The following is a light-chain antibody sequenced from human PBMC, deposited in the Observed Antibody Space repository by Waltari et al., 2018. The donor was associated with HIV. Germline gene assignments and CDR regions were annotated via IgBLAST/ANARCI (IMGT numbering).Light chain of an antibody. J-gene: IGLJ3*02. Sequence: QSVLTQPPSVSGAPGQRVTISCTGSSSNIGAGYDVHWSQQLPGTAPKLLIYGNGNRPAGVPDRVSGSKSGTSASLAITGLQAEDEADYYCQSYDSSRSGWVFGGGTKLTVL. CDR3: QSYDSSRSGWV. V-gene: IGLV1-40*01. CDR2: GNG. CDR1: SSNIGAGYD.